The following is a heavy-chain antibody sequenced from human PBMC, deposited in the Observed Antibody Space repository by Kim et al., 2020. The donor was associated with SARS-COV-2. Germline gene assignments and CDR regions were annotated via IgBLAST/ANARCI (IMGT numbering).Heavy chain of an antibody. Sequence: GGSLRLSCAASGFTFSNAWMSWVRQAPGKGLEWVGRIKSKTDGGTTDYAAPVKGRFTISRDDSKNTLYLQMNSLKTEDTAVYYCTTDFLKLHCGGDCYPYYFDYWGQGTLVTVSS. J-gene: IGHJ4*02. CDR1: GFTFSNAW. V-gene: IGHV3-15*01. D-gene: IGHD2-21*01. CDR2: IKSKTDGGTT. CDR3: TTDFLKLHCGGDCYPYYFDY.